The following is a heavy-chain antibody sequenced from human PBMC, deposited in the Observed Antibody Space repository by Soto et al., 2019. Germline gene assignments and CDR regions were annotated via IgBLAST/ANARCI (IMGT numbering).Heavy chain of an antibody. CDR3: ARFAKEENPKVGSWYYFDY. J-gene: IGHJ4*02. D-gene: IGHD6-13*01. Sequence: TLSLTCTVSGGSISSGGFFWSWVRQHPGQGLEWIGNIYYSGRTYYNPSLKSRVTISVDTSKNQFSLNLSSVTAADTAVYYCARFAKEENPKVGSWYYFDYWGQGTRVTVSS. CDR1: GGSISSGGFF. CDR2: IYYSGRT. V-gene: IGHV4-31*03.